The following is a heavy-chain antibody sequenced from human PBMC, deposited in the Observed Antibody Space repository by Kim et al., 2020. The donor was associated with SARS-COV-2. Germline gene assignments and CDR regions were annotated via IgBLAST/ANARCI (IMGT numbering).Heavy chain of an antibody. D-gene: IGHD3-16*02. CDR2: INSDGSST. CDR3: ARTAGLRLGELSLDFDY. V-gene: IGHV3-74*01. CDR1: GFTFSSYW. Sequence: GGSLRLSCAASGFTFSSYWMHWVRQAPGKGLVWVSRINSDGSSTSYADSVKGRFTISRDNAKNTLYLQMNSLRAEDTAVYYCARTAGLRLGELSLDFDYWGQGTLVTVAS. J-gene: IGHJ4*02.